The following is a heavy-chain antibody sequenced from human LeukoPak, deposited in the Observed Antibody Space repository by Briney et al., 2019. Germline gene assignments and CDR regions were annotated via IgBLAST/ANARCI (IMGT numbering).Heavy chain of an antibody. J-gene: IGHJ4*02. CDR2: ISGGNGNTYYA. V-gene: IGHV3-23*01. CDR1: GFPFSSYA. D-gene: IGHD3-9*01. Sequence: GGSLRLSCAASGFPFSSYAMSWVRQSPGKGLEWVSAISGGNGNTYYAYYADSVRGRFTISRDSSKNTLYLQMNSLRAEDTAVYYCAKFYDILTGDFDYWGQGTLVTVSS. CDR3: AKFYDILTGDFDY.